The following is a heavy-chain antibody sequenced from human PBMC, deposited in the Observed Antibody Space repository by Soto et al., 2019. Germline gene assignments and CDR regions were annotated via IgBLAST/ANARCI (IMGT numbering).Heavy chain of an antibody. J-gene: IGHJ4*02. CDR2: ISSSSSYI. CDR3: ARAARYSYGSSFDY. V-gene: IGHV3-21*01. D-gene: IGHD5-18*01. CDR1: GFTFSSYS. Sequence: PGGPLRLSCAASGFTFSSYSMNWVRQAPGKGLEWVSSISSSSSYIYYADSVKGRFTISRDNAKNSLYLQMNSLRAEDTAVYYCARAARYSYGSSFDYWGQGTLVTVSS.